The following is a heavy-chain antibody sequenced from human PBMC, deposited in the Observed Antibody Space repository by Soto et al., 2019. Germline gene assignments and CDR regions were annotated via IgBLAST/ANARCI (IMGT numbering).Heavy chain of an antibody. CDR2: IDPSDSYT. CDR3: NVAWELRRGGYYYGMDV. Sequence: PGESLKISCKGSGYSFTSYWISWVRQMPGKGLEWMGRIDPSDSYTNYSPSFQGHVTISADKSISTAYLQWSSLKASDTAMYYCNVAWELRRGGYYYGMDVWGQGTAVTVSS. J-gene: IGHJ6*02. D-gene: IGHD1-26*01. V-gene: IGHV5-10-1*01. CDR1: GYSFTSYW.